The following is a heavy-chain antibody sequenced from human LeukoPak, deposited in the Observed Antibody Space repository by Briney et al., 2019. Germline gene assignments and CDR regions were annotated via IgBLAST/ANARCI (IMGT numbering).Heavy chain of an antibody. CDR2: INHSGST. CDR3: ASLGGITMVRGPFDY. J-gene: IGHJ4*02. CDR1: GGSFSGYY. Sequence: SETLSLTCAVYGGSFSGYYWSWIRQPPGKGLEWIGEINHSGSTNYNPSLKSRVTISVDTSKNQFSLKLSSVTAADTAVYYCASLGGITMVRGPFDYWGQGTLVTVSS. V-gene: IGHV4-34*01. D-gene: IGHD3-10*01.